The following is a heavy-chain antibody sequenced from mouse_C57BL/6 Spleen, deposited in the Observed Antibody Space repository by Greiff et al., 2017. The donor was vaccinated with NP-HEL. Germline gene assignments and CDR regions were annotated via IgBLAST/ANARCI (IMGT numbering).Heavy chain of an antibody. D-gene: IGHD2-3*01. CDR2: ISSGGSYT. J-gene: IGHJ2*01. CDR1: GFTFSSYG. V-gene: IGHV5-6*01. CDR3: ARAMRPFDY. Sequence: EVMLVESGGDLVKPGGSLKLSCAASGFTFSSYGMSWVRQTPDKRLEWVATISSGGSYTYYPDSVKGRFTISRDNAKNTLYLQMSSLKSEDTAMYYCARAMRPFDYWGQGTTLTVSS.